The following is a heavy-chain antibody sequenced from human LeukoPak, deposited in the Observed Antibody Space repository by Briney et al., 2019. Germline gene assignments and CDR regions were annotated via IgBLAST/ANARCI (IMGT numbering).Heavy chain of an antibody. Sequence: PSETLSLTCTVSGGSISSYYWNWIRQPPGKGLEWIGYIYYSGSTNYNPSLKSRVTISVDTSKNQFSLKLRSVTAAGTAVYYCARGSGRIVVVMDAFDIWGQGTMVTVSS. J-gene: IGHJ3*02. CDR3: ARGSGRIVVVMDAFDI. CDR1: GGSISSYY. CDR2: IYYSGST. V-gene: IGHV4-59*01. D-gene: IGHD2-2*01.